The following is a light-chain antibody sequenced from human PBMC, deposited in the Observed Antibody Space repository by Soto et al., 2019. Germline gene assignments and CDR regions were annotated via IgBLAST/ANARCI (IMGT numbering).Light chain of an antibody. CDR3: QQYNNWPRT. V-gene: IGKV3-15*01. Sequence: EIVMTQSPATLSVSPGERATLSCRASQSVSSNLAWYQQKPGQAPRLLIYGASTRATGIPARFSGSGSGTEFTPTISSLQSEDFAVYSCQQYNNWPRTFGQGTKVEIK. J-gene: IGKJ1*01. CDR2: GAS. CDR1: QSVSSN.